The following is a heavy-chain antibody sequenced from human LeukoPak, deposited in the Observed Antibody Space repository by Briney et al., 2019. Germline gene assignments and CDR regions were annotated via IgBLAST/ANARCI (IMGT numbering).Heavy chain of an antibody. Sequence: GGSLRLSCAASGFTFSSSWMIWARQAPGKGLEWVANINQDGGQKYYLDSVKGRFTISRDNADNSLYLQMDGLRAEDTAVYYCATNTRAYAVLLAYWGQGTLGTVSS. CDR2: INQDGGQK. CDR1: GFTFSSSW. J-gene: IGHJ4*02. CDR3: ATNTRAYAVLLAY. D-gene: IGHD4-17*01. V-gene: IGHV3-7*01.